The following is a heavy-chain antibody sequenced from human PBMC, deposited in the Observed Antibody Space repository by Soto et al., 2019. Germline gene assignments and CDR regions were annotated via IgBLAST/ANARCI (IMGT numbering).Heavy chain of an antibody. J-gene: IGHJ6*02. CDR3: SRLAMATRRGYYGMDV. V-gene: IGHV5-10-1*01. CDR1: GYSFTSYW. Sequence: PGESLKISCKGSGYSFTSYWISWVRQMPGKGLEWMGRIDPSDSYTNYSPSFQGHVTISADKSISTAYLQWSSLKASDTAMYYCSRLAMATRRGYYGMDVWRQGTTVTGSS. CDR2: IDPSDSYT. D-gene: IGHD5-12*01.